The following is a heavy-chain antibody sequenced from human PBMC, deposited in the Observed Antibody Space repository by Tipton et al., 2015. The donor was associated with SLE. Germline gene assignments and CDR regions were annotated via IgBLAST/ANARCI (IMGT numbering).Heavy chain of an antibody. J-gene: IGHJ4*02. CDR2: ISSSSNYI. CDR3: ASSEYAGFDY. V-gene: IGHV3-21*01. Sequence: SLRLSCAASRFTFSTYAIHWVRQAPGKGLEWVSSISSSSNYIYYADSVKGRFTISRDNAKNSLYLQMNSLRAEDTAVYYCASSEYAGFDYWGQGTLVTVSS. CDR1: RFTFSTYA. D-gene: IGHD2-8*01.